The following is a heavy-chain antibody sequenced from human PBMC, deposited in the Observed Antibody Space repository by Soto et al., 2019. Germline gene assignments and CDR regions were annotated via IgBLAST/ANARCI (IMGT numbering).Heavy chain of an antibody. D-gene: IGHD3-3*01. CDR1: EFTFNTYV. J-gene: IGHJ4*02. CDR2: ISGSGVTT. Sequence: GGSLRLSCAASEFTFNTYVMTWVRQAPGKGLEWVSSISGSGVTTKYADSVKGRFTISRDNSKNSLSLQMNSLSADDTAVYYCARNSGYDFWSGYLYWGQGSLVTVSS. CDR3: ARNSGYDFWSGYLY. V-gene: IGHV3-23*01.